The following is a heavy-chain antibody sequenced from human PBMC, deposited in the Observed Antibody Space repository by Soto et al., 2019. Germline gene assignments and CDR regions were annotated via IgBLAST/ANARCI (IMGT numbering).Heavy chain of an antibody. CDR1: GYGFSSLD. D-gene: IGHD1-26*01. CDR2: MQPRDGRT. V-gene: IGHV1-8*01. CDR3: ARGVTAGVDY. Sequence: QVQLVQSGAEVREPGASVKVSCKASGYGFSSLDINWVRQTTGQGLEWMGWMQPRDGRTGYAQKFQGRVTMTRDTSINTAYMELSSLTSDDTAFYYCARGVTAGVDYWGQGTLVTVSS. J-gene: IGHJ4*02.